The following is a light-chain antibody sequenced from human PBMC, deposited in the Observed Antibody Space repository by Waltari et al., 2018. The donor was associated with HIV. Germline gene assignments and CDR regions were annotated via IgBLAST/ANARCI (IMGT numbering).Light chain of an antibody. CDR2: GAS. V-gene: IGKV3-15*01. CDR1: QSVTSN. CDR3: QQYNNWPPT. Sequence: EIVMTPSPATLSVSPGERATLSCRASQSVTSNLAWYQQKPGQAPRLLIYGASTRATGIPARFSGGGSGTEFTLTIRSLQSEDFAVYYCQQYNNWPPTFGQGTKVEIK. J-gene: IGKJ1*01.